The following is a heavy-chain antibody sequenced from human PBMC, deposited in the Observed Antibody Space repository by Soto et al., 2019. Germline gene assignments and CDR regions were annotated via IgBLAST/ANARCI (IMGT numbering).Heavy chain of an antibody. CDR1: GGTFSSYA. Sequence: SVKVSCKASGGTFSSYAISWVRQAPGQGLEWMGGIIPIFGTANYAQKFQGRVTITADESTSTAYMELSSLRSEDTAVYYCARDPHYGGGDCYDDAFDSWGQGTMVTV. CDR3: ARDPHYGGGDCYDDAFDS. CDR2: IIPIFGTA. J-gene: IGHJ3*02. V-gene: IGHV1-69*13. D-gene: IGHD2-21*02.